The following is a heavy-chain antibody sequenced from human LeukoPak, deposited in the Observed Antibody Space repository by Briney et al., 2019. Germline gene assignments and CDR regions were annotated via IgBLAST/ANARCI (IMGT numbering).Heavy chain of an antibody. CDR2: IYHSGST. CDR3: ARGPSGGWYVPNYYYYYMDV. V-gene: IGHV4-38-2*02. Sequence: SETLSLTCTVSGYSISSGYYWGWIRQPPGKGLEWIGSIYHSGSTYYNPSLKSRVTISVDTSKNQFSLKLSSVTAADTAVYYCARGPSGGWYVPNYYYYYMDVWGKGTTVTVSS. D-gene: IGHD6-19*01. J-gene: IGHJ6*03. CDR1: GYSISSGYY.